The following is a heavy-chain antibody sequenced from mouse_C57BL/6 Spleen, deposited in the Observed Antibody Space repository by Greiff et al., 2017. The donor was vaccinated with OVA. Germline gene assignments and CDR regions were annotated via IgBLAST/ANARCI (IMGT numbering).Heavy chain of an antibody. D-gene: IGHD1-1*01. J-gene: IGHJ1*03. CDR1: GYTFTSYW. Sequence: QVQLQQPGAELVKPGASVKMSCKASGYTFTSYWITWVKQRPGQGLEWIGDIYPGSGSTNYNEKFKSKATLTVDTSSSTAYMQLSSLTAEDSAVYYCAITTVEYFDVWGTGTTVTVSS. V-gene: IGHV1-55*01. CDR2: IYPGSGST. CDR3: AITTVEYFDV.